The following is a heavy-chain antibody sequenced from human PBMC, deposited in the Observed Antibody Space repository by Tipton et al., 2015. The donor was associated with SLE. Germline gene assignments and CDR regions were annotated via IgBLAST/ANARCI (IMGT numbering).Heavy chain of an antibody. CDR2: VYYNGGT. D-gene: IGHD2-15*01. V-gene: IGHV4-4*02. J-gene: IGHJ4*02. CDR1: GDSISSSNW. Sequence: GLVKPSGTLSLTCAVSGDSISSSNWWSWVRQSPGKGLEWIGQVYYNGGTNYNPSLESRVTISVDTSTNQFSLRLASVTAADTAVYYCARMGYCSVDSCYSADYFDFWGQGTLVTVSS. CDR3: ARMGYCSVDSCYSADYFDF.